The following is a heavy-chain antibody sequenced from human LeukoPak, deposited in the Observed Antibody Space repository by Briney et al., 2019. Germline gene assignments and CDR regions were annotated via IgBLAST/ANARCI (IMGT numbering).Heavy chain of an antibody. D-gene: IGHD4-17*01. CDR2: ISYDGINK. J-gene: IGHJ4*02. Sequence: GGSLRLSCTVSGFTFSSYGMHWVRQAQGKGLEWVAVISYDGINKYYADSVKGRFTISRDNSKNTLYLQVNSLRAEDTAVYYCAKDGGHHYGDLTTVDYWGQGTLVTVSS. CDR3: AKDGGHHYGDLTTVDY. CDR1: GFTFSSYG. V-gene: IGHV3-30*18.